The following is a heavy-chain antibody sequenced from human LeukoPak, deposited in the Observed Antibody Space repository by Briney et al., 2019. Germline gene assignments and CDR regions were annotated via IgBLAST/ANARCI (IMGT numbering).Heavy chain of an antibody. CDR2: ISSTGDNV. D-gene: IGHD3-22*01. Sequence: PGGSLRLSCAGSGFSFSSCEMNWVRQAPGKGLEWVSFISSTGDNVYYADSVKGRFTISRDNAKNSLYLQMNSLRAEDTAVYYCAITMIVVAHDYWGQGTLVTVSS. CDR1: GFSFSSCE. V-gene: IGHV3-48*03. CDR3: AITMIVVAHDY. J-gene: IGHJ4*02.